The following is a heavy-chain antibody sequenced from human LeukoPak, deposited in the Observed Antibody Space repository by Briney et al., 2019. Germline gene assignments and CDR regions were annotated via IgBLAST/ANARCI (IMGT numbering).Heavy chain of an antibody. CDR3: ARGTGWYWAFDI. D-gene: IGHD6-19*01. CDR2: IFYSGTT. CDR1: GGSISSSSYY. Sequence: SETLSLTCTVSGGSISSSSYYWGWIRQPPGKGLEWIGSIFYSGTTYYNPSLRSRVTISVDTSKNQFSLKLSSVTAADTAVYYCARGTGWYWAFDIWGQGTMVTVSS. V-gene: IGHV4-39*07. J-gene: IGHJ3*02.